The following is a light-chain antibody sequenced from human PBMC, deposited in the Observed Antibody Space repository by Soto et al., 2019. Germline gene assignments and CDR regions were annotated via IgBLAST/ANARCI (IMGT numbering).Light chain of an antibody. CDR2: DSS. CDR1: QDITNY. CDR3: HQYDTLPLT. Sequence: DIQMTQSPSSLSASVGDRVTIICQASQDITNYLNWYQQKPGKAPNLLIHDSSNLETGVPSRFSGSGTGTYFSFTISSLQPEYIATYYCHQYDTLPLTFGQGTRLEIK. V-gene: IGKV1-33*01. J-gene: IGKJ5*01.